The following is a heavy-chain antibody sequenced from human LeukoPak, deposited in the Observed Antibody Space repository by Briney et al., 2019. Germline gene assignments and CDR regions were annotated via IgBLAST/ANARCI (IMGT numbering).Heavy chain of an antibody. V-gene: IGHV3-21*01. Sequence: GGSLRLSCAASGFTFSSYSKNWVRQAPGKGLEWVSSISSSSSYIYYADSVKGRFTISRDNAKNSLYLQMNSLRAEDTAVYYCARDYYDSSGYQLYFDYWGQGTLVTVSS. CDR2: ISSSSSYI. CDR1: GFTFSSYS. D-gene: IGHD3-22*01. J-gene: IGHJ4*02. CDR3: ARDYYDSSGYQLYFDY.